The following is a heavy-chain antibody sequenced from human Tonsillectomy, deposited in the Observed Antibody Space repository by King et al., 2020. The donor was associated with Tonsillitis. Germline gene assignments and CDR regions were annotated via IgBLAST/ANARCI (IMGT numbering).Heavy chain of an antibody. CDR2: MYTNGDT. J-gene: IGHJ4*02. CDR3: AAGQHPMGLDC. V-gene: IGHV4-61*02. Sequence: LQLQESGPGLVKPSQTLSLTCSVSGESIRSGRHYWSWIRQPAGKGLEWIGRMYTNGDTNYNPSLKIRVTISLDTSKNQFSLYLTSVTAPDPAVYYCAAGQHPMGLDCWGQGTLVTVSS. CDR1: GESIRSGRHY. D-gene: IGHD3-16*01.